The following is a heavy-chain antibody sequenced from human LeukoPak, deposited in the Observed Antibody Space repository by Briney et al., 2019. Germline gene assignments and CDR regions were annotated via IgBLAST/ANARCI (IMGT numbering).Heavy chain of an antibody. CDR2: IYYSGST. V-gene: IGHV4-30-4*01. D-gene: IGHD2-2*01. Sequence: PSETLSLTCTVSGDSISNGDHYWSWIRQPPGKGLEWIGYIYYSGSTYFNPSLESRLTISVDTSKNQFSLKLNSVTAADTAVYHCARGGDHLLQNWFDPWGQGTLVAVSS. J-gene: IGHJ5*02. CDR1: GDSISNGDHY. CDR3: ARGGDHLLQNWFDP.